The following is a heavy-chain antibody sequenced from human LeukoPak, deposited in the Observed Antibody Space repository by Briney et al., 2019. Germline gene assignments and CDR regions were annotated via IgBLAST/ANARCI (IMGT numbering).Heavy chain of an antibody. CDR3: ARNPGWAYFDS. CDR1: GFTFSSYG. J-gene: IGHJ4*02. CDR2: VSAATGTI. V-gene: IGHV3-48*02. Sequence: GGSLRLSCAASGFTFSSYGMIWVRQAPGRGLEWVSYVSAATGTIYYADSVKGRFTISRDTAGNSLYLQMNSLRDEDTAVYFCARNPGWAYFDSWGQGALLTVSS. D-gene: IGHD6-19*01.